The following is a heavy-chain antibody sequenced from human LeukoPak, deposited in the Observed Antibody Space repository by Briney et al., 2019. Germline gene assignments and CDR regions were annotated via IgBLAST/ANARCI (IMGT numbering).Heavy chain of an antibody. J-gene: IGHJ6*03. D-gene: IGHD6-13*01. V-gene: IGHV3-23*01. Sequence: GGSLRLSCAASGFTFRNYGMIWVRQAPGKGVEWVSGISGSGDTTNYADSVKGRFTISRDNSKNTLYVQMTSLRAEDTAVYYCARVAPSSFIVYYYMDVWGKGTTVIVSS. CDR1: GFTFRNYG. CDR3: ARVAPSSFIVYYYMDV. CDR2: ISGSGDTT.